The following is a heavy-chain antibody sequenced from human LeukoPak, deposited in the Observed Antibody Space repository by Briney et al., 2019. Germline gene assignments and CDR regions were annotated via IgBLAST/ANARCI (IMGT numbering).Heavy chain of an antibody. D-gene: IGHD6-19*01. CDR1: GGSISSGDYY. V-gene: IGHV4-30-4*01. Sequence: SQTLSLICTVSGGSISSGDYYWSWIRQPPGKGLEWIGFIYYSGSTYYNPSLKSRVTISVDTSKNQFSLNLSSVTAADTAVYYCARSERYSSGWYFYFDYWGQGTLVTVSS. CDR3: ARSERYSSGWYFYFDY. CDR2: IYYSGST. J-gene: IGHJ4*02.